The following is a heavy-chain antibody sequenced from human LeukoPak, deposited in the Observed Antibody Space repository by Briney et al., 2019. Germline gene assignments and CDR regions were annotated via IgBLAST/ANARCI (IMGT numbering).Heavy chain of an antibody. D-gene: IGHD6-19*01. J-gene: IGHJ4*02. V-gene: IGHV3-23*01. CDR2: TSAGGGST. CDR1: GFTFSSYA. CDR3: AKDSGIAVAGVYFDS. Sequence: GGSLRLSCAASGFTFSSYAMSWVRQAPGKGLEWVSATSAGGGSTYYADSVKGRFTISRDNSKNTLYLQMSSLRAEDTAVYYCAKDSGIAVAGVYFDSWGQGTLVTVSS.